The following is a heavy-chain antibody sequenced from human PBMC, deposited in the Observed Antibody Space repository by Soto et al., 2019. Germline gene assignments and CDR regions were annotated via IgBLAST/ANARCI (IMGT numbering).Heavy chain of an antibody. V-gene: IGHV1-18*01. CDR1: GYIFVNYG. J-gene: IGHJ6*02. CDR3: VMVDNYVTPTPQDV. D-gene: IGHD3-16*01. CDR2: ISPYTGNT. Sequence: QVQLVQSGDEVKKPGASVKVSCKASGYIFVNYGIAWVRQAPRQGLEWMGWISPYTGNTHSASKVQGRLTMTTDTPASTAYMDLGSLTSDDTAVYYCVMVDNYVTPTPQDVWGQGTTVTVSS.